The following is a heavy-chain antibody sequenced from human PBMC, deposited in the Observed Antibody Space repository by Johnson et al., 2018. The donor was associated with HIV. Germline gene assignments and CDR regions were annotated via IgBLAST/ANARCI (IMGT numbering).Heavy chain of an antibody. V-gene: IGHV3-7*01. CDR3: ARDGSNFGAFDI. CDR1: GFTFSGYW. D-gene: IGHD1-1*01. Sequence: VQLVESGGGLVQPGGSLRLSCAASGFTFSGYWMTWVRQAPGKGLEWVANIKQGGSEKYYVDSVKGRFTISRDNAKKSLYLQMNSLRAEDTAVYYCARDGSNFGAFDIWGQGTMVTVSS. J-gene: IGHJ3*02. CDR2: IKQGGSEK.